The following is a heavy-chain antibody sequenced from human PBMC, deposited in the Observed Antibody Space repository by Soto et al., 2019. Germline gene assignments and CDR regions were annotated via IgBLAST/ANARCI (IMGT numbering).Heavy chain of an antibody. V-gene: IGHV1-8*01. J-gene: IGHJ4*02. CDR3: ASGSSWVTRFDY. CDR2: MNPNSGNT. Sequence: GASVKVSCKASGYIFTRYDINWVRQATGQGLEWMGWMNPNSGNTGYAQKFQGRVTMTRDTSTSTVYMELSSLRSEDTAVYYCASGSSWVTRFDYWGQGTLVTAPQ. CDR1: GYIFTRYD. D-gene: IGHD6-13*01.